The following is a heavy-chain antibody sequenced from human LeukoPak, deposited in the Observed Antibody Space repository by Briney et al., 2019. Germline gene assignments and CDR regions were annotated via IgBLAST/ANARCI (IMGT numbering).Heavy chain of an antibody. CDR1: GFTFSSYA. CDR2: TSGSGGST. D-gene: IGHD2-15*01. V-gene: IGHV3-23*01. J-gene: IGHJ4*02. CDR3: AKNGGSQCYSHLDS. Sequence: GGSLRLSCAASGFTFSSYAMSWVRQAPGKGLKWVSGTSGSGGSTYYAGSVKGRFTISRDNSKNTLYLQMNSLRVEDTAVYYCAKNGGSQCYSHLDSWGQGTLVTVSS.